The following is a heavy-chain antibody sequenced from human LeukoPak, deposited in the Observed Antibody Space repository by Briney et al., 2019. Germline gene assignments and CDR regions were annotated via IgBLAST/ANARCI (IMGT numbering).Heavy chain of an antibody. CDR2: IYYSGST. D-gene: IGHD3-22*01. CDR1: GVSISSYY. J-gene: IGHJ4*02. CDR3: ARARYDSSGYRFDY. V-gene: IGHV4-59*01. Sequence: KSSETLSLTCTVSGVSISSYYWSWIWQPPGKGLEWIGYIYYSGSTNYNPSLKSRVTISVDTSKNQFSLKLSSVTAADTAVYYCARARYDSSGYRFDYWGQGTLVTVSS.